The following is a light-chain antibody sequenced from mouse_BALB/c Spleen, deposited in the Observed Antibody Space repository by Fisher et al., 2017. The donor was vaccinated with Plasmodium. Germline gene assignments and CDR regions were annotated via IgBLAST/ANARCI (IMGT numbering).Light chain of an antibody. CDR2: YAS. J-gene: IGKJ5*01. V-gene: IGKV5-43*01. CDR1: QIISNN. Sequence: DIVLTQSTATLSVTPGDSVSLSCRASQIISNNLHWYQQKSHESPRLLITYASQSMSGIPTRFSGSGSGTDFTLSINSVETEDFGVYFCQQSNSWPLTFGAGTKLELK. CDR3: QQSNSWPLT.